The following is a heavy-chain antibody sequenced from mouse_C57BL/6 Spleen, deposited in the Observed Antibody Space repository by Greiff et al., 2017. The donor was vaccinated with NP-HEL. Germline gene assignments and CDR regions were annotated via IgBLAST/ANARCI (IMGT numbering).Heavy chain of an antibody. Sequence: QVQLQQPGPELVKPGASVKISCKASGYAFSSSWMHWVKQRPGQGLEWIGRIYPGDGDTNYNGKFKGKATLTVDKSSSTAYMPLSSLPSEDSAVCFGATYSNDVNYAVDGWGQGASVAVA. CDR2: IYPGDGDT. J-gene: IGHJ4*01. V-gene: IGHV1-82*01. D-gene: IGHD2-12*01. CDR3: ATYSNDVNYAVDG. CDR1: GYAFSSSW.